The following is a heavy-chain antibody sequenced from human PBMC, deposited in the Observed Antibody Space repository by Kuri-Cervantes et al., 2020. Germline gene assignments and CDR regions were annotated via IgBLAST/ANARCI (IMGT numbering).Heavy chain of an antibody. D-gene: IGHD4-17*01. Sequence: LRLSCAISGASVSSNSAAWNWIRQSPSRGLEWLGRTYYRSKWYNDYAVSVKSRITINPDTSKNQFSLQLNSVTAADTAVYYCARTPHDYGDYVDYWGQGTLVTVSS. CDR3: ARTPHDYGDYVDY. CDR2: TYYRSKWYN. V-gene: IGHV6-1*01. J-gene: IGHJ4*02. CDR1: GASVSSNSAA.